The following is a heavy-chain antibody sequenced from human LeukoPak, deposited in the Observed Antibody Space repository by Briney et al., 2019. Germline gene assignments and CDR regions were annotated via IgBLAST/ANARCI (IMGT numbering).Heavy chain of an antibody. CDR1: GFSFSNYN. V-gene: IGHV3-48*02. CDR3: ARVGYGDYHFDY. J-gene: IGHJ4*02. D-gene: IGHD4-17*01. Sequence: PGGSLRLSCVDSGFSFSNYNMNWVRQAPGKGLEWVSYISSSSSSIYSADSVKGRFTISRDNAKNSLYLQMSSLRDEDTAMYYCARVGYGDYHFDYWGQGTLVTVSS. CDR2: ISSSSSSI.